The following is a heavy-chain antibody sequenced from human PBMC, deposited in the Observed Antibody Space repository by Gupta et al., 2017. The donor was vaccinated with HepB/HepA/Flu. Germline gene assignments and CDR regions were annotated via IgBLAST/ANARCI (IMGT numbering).Heavy chain of an antibody. Sequence: EVQLLESGGGLVQPGGSLRLSCAASGFTFSSYAMSWVRQAPGKGLEWVSAISGSGGSTYYADSVKGRFTISRDNSKNTLYLQMNSLRAEDTAVYYCAKVAVVPAAQYNWFDPWGQGTLVTVSS. D-gene: IGHD2-2*01. CDR2: ISGSGGST. V-gene: IGHV3-23*01. J-gene: IGHJ5*02. CDR1: GFTFSSYA. CDR3: AKVAVVPAAQYNWFDP.